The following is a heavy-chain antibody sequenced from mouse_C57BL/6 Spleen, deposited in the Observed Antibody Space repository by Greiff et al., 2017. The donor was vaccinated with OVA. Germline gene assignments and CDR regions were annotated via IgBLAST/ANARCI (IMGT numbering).Heavy chain of an antibody. J-gene: IGHJ2*01. V-gene: IGHV1-15*01. Sequence: QVQLKQSGAELVRPGASVTLSCKASGYTFTDYEMHWVKQTPVHGLEWIGAIDPETGGTAYNQKFKGKAILTADKSSSTAYMELRSLTSEDSAVYYCTRSGYGSLYYFDYWGQGTTLTVSS. CDR1: GYTFTDYE. D-gene: IGHD1-1*01. CDR2: IDPETGGT. CDR3: TRSGYGSLYYFDY.